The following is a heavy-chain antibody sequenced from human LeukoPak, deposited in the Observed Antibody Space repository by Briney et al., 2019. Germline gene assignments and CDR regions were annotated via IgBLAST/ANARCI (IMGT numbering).Heavy chain of an antibody. J-gene: IGHJ5*02. Sequence: PSETLSLTCTVSGGSISSGGYYWSWIRQHPGKGLEWIRYIYYSGSTYYNPSLKSRVTISVDTSKNQFSLKLSSVTAADTAVYYCASNRLLLWFGEPSPGWFDPWGQGTLVTVSS. D-gene: IGHD3-10*01. V-gene: IGHV4-31*03. CDR1: GGSISSGGYY. CDR2: IYYSGST. CDR3: ASNRLLLWFGEPSPGWFDP.